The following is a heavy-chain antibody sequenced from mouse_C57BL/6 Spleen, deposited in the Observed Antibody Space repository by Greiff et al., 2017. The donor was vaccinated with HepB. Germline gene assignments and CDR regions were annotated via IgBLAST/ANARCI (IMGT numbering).Heavy chain of an antibody. Sequence: VQLQQPGAELVKPGASVKLSCKASGYTFTSYWMHWVKQRPGQGLEWIGMIHPNSGSTNYNEKFKSKATLTVDKSFSTAYMQLSSLTSEDSAVYYCARYSYYDYDGFAYWGQGTLVTVSA. CDR3: ARYSYYDYDGFAY. CDR1: GYTFTSYW. D-gene: IGHD2-4*01. J-gene: IGHJ3*01. CDR2: IHPNSGST. V-gene: IGHV1-64*01.